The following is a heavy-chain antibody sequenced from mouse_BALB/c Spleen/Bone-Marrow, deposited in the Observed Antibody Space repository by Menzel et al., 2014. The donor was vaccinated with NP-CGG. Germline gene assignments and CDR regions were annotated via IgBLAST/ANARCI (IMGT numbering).Heavy chain of an antibody. J-gene: IGHJ3*01. CDR2: INPSSGYT. V-gene: IGHV1-4*01. CDR1: GYTFTSYT. CDR3: ARESYGNWFAY. D-gene: IGHD2-1*01. Sequence: VQLQQSGAELARPGASVKMSCKASGYTFTSYTMHWVKQRHGQGLEWIGYINPSSGYTNYNQKFKDKATLTADKSSSTAYMQLSSLTSEDSAVYYCARESYGNWFAYWGQGTLVTVSA.